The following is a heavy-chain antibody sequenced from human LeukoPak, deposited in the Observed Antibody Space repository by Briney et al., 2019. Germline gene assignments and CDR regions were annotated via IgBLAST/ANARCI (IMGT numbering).Heavy chain of an antibody. CDR3: AREGGFYRPLDY. J-gene: IGHJ4*02. D-gene: IGHD3-3*01. CDR2: VHLDGRS. V-gene: IGHV4-4*02. Sequence: SETLALTCGVSGGSVTSTNWWTWVRQPPGKGLEWIGEVHLDGRSNYNPSLKSRHTMSVDLSENQLSLKLPSVTAADTAVYYCAREGGFYRPLDYSGQGTLVTVSS. CDR1: GGSVTSTNW.